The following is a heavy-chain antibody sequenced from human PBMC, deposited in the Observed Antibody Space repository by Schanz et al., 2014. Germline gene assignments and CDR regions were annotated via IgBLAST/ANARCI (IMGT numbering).Heavy chain of an antibody. V-gene: IGHV3-53*01. CDR3: ARDEGRDGYNLAFDV. CDR2: LYINAGST. D-gene: IGHD2-21*01. CDR1: GFSVSTNY. J-gene: IGHJ3*01. Sequence: EVQLVESGGGLIQPGGSLRLSCAVSGFSVSTNYMSWARQAPGKGLEWISSLYINAGSTRYADSVKGRFFISRDSSKKTLFLQMNSLRANDPAIYFCARDEGRDGYNLAFDVWGQGTLVTVSS.